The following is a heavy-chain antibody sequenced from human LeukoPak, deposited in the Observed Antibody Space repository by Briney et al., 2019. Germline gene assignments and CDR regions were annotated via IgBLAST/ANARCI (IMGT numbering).Heavy chain of an antibody. CDR2: ISGHNGNT. D-gene: IGHD1-26*01. Sequence: ASVKVSCKASGYRFSTFGITWVRQAPGQGLEWMGWISGHNGNTNYAEKFQGRVTMTIDTSTTTTYMELRSLRSDDTAVYYCARYSGTFYFDYWGQGALVTVSS. J-gene: IGHJ4*02. V-gene: IGHV1-18*04. CDR1: GYRFSTFG. CDR3: ARYSGTFYFDY.